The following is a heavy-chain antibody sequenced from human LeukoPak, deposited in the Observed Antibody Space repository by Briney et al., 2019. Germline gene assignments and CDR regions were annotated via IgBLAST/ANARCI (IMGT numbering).Heavy chain of an antibody. CDR3: ARDPLGYCSGGSCPGYYLDY. D-gene: IGHD2-15*01. CDR2: INPNSGGT. J-gene: IGHJ4*02. CDR1: GYTFTGYY. V-gene: IGHV1-2*02. Sequence: ASVKVSCKASGYTFTGYYMHWVRQAPGQGLEWMGWINPNSGGTNYAQKFQGRVTMTRDTSISTAYMELSRLRSDDTAVYYCARDPLGYCSGGSCPGYYLDYWGQGTLVTVSS.